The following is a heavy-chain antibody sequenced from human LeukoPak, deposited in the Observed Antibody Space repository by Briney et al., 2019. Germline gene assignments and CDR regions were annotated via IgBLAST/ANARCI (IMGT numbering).Heavy chain of an antibody. D-gene: IGHD3-22*01. J-gene: IGHJ3*02. V-gene: IGHV3-11*03. CDR1: GFTFSDCY. Sequence: PGGSLRLSCAASGFTFSDCYMSWIRQAPGKGLEWVSYISSSNNFRNYADSVKGRFTISRDNAKNSLYLQMNSLRAEDTAVYYCARPRYYDSSGYYFDIWGQGTMVTVSS. CDR3: ARPRYYDSSGYYFDI. CDR2: ISSSNNFR.